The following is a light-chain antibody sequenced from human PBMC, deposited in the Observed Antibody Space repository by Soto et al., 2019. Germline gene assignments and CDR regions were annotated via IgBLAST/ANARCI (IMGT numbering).Light chain of an antibody. Sequence: QSALTQPPSVSGTPGQRVTISCSGSSSNVGSNTVNWYQQLPGTAPKLLIYSSNQRPSGVPDRFSGSKSGTSASLAISGLQSEDEADYYCAARDDTLNGAVFGGGTKLTVL. CDR3: AARDDTLNGAV. CDR1: SSNVGSNT. CDR2: SSN. V-gene: IGLV1-44*01. J-gene: IGLJ3*02.